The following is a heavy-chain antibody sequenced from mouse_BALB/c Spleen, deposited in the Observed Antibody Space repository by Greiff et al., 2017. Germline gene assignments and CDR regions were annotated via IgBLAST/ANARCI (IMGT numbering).Heavy chain of an antibody. CDR3: ARFYYGSSYWYFDV. CDR1: GYTFTSYW. CDR2: INPSNGRT. Sequence: QVQLQQSGAELAKPGASVKLSCKASGYTFTSYWMHWVKQRPGQGLEWIGEINPSNGRTNYNEKFKSKATLTVDKSSSTAYMQLSSLTSEDSAVYYCARFYYGSSYWYFDVWGAGTTVTVSS. J-gene: IGHJ1*01. V-gene: IGHV1S81*02. D-gene: IGHD1-1*01.